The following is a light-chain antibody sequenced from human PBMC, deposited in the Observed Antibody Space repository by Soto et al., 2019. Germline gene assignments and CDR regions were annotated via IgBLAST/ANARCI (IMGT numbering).Light chain of an antibody. CDR1: SSDVGGYNY. J-gene: IGLJ1*01. Sequence: QSALTQPASVSGSPGQSITISCTGTSSDVGGYNYVSWYQQHPGKAPKLIIYAVSKRPSGVSNRFSGSKSGNTASLTISGLQAEDEADYYCSSYTCYSPYVFGTGTKLIVL. CDR3: SSYTCYSPYV. V-gene: IGLV2-14*01. CDR2: AVS.